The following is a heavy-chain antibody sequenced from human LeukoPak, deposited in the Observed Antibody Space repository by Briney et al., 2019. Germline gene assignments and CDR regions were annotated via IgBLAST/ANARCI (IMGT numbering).Heavy chain of an antibody. D-gene: IGHD5-18*01. CDR3: ASGRRDSNGFVDY. CDR2: ITSTSSYV. Sequence: GGSLRLSCEASGFTFSTYNMNWVRQAPGKRLEWVSSITSTSSYVFYADSVKGRFTISRDNAKNSLYLQINNLRAEDTAVYYCASGRRDSNGFVDYWGQGILVTVSS. CDR1: GFTFSTYN. V-gene: IGHV3-21*01. J-gene: IGHJ4*02.